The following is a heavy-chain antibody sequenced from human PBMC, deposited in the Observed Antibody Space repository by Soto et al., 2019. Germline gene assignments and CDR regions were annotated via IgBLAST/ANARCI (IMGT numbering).Heavy chain of an antibody. CDR1: GGSISSGGYY. Sequence: QVQLQESGPGLVKPSQTLSLTCTVSGGSISSGGYYWSWIRQHPGKGLEWIGYIYYSGSTYYNPSLKRRVTISVDTSKNQCSLKLSSVTAADTAVYYCAISSGYGRAWVDYWGQGTLVTVSS. V-gene: IGHV4-31*03. D-gene: IGHD5-12*01. CDR3: AISSGYGRAWVDY. CDR2: IYYSGST. J-gene: IGHJ4*02.